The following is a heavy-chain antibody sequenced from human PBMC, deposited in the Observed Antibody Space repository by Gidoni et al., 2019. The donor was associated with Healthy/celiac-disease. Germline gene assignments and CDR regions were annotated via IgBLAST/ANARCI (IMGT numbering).Heavy chain of an antibody. CDR3: SKATILRVGWYFDL. D-gene: IGHD2-8*02. Sequence: VQLLESGGGLVQPGGSLRLSCADAGFTFSSYARSWVRQAPGQGLGGVSAMSGSGGSTYYADSVKGRFTISRDNAKTTLYLKMNRLRAEETAVYYCSKATILRVGWYFDLWGRGTLVTVSS. J-gene: IGHJ2*01. CDR2: MSGSGGST. CDR1: GFTFSSYA. V-gene: IGHV3-23*01.